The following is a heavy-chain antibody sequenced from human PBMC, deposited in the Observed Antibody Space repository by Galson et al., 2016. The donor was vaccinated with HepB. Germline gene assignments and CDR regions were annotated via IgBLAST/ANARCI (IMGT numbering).Heavy chain of an antibody. CDR3: AQDKASMSVGATNFQH. J-gene: IGHJ1*01. Sequence: SLRLSCAASGFIFKDYAMHWVRQAPGKGLEWVSSISWNIGSIGYADSVKGRFTISRDNAKNSLYLQMNSLRAEDKAFYYCAQDKASMSVGATNFQHWGQGTLVTVSS. CDR2: ISWNIGSI. V-gene: IGHV3-9*01. D-gene: IGHD1-26*01. CDR1: GFIFKDYA.